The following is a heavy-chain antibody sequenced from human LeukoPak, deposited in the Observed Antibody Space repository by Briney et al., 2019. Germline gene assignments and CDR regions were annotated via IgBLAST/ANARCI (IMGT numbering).Heavy chain of an antibody. CDR1: EYTFTGYY. Sequence: GASVKVSCKASEYTFTGYYIHWVRRAPGQGLEGMGWINPNNGGTRYAQKFQGRVTMTRDTSISTAYMELSRLRSDDTAVYYCARSLGNPPADYDSSGRDYWGQGTLVTVSS. D-gene: IGHD3-22*01. CDR3: ARSLGNPPADYDSSGRDY. V-gene: IGHV1-2*02. CDR2: INPNNGGT. J-gene: IGHJ4*02.